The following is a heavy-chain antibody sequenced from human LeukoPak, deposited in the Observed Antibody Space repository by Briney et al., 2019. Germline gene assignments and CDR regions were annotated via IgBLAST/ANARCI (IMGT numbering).Heavy chain of an antibody. D-gene: IGHD2-15*01. CDR3: ASGRYCSGGSCYGIPND. V-gene: IGHV4-38-2*01. J-gene: IGHJ4*02. CDR2: MSPSGDT. Sequence: SETLSLTCAVSGHSIGSAYYWGWIRQPPGKGLEWIGSMSPSGDTYHNPSLKSRVTMSIDTSENQFSLKLNSVTAADTAVYYCASGRYCSGGSCYGIPNDWGQGTLVTVSS. CDR1: GHSIGSAYY.